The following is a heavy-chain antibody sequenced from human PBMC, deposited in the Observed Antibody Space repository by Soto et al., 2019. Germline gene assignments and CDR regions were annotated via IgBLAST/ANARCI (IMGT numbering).Heavy chain of an antibody. D-gene: IGHD2-15*01. CDR1: GGTFSSYT. J-gene: IGHJ4*02. CDR2: IIPILGIA. CDR3: ARDCSGGSCYYY. V-gene: IGHV1-69*08. Sequence: QVQLVQSGAEVKKPGSSVKVSCKASGGTFSSYTISWVRQAPGQGLEWMGRIIPILGIANYAQKFQGRVTITADKSTSTAYMELSSLRSEDTAVYYCARDCSGGSCYYYWGQGTLVTVSS.